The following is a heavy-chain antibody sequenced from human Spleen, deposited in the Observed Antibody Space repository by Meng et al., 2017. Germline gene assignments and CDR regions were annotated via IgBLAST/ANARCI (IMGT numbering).Heavy chain of an antibody. V-gene: IGHV4-31*01. CDR3: ASSGWYRGPNYFDY. CDR1: GGSINSGDYH. D-gene: IGHD6-19*01. J-gene: IGHJ4*01. CDR2: IYYSGST. Sequence: QVRRQESGPGLVNPSQTLSLTCTVSGGSINSGDYHWSWIRQHPGKGLEWIGYIYYSGSTYYNPSLKSLVTISVDPSKNQFSLMVSSVTAADTAVYYCASSGWYRGPNYFDYWGQGTLVTVSS.